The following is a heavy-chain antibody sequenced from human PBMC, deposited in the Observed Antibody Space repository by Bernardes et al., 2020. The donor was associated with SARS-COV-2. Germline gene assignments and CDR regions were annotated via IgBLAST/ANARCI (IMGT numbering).Heavy chain of an antibody. V-gene: IGHV4-34*01. CDR1: GWSFSGYY. J-gene: IGHJ6*02. CDR2: INHSGST. D-gene: IGHD1-1*01. CDR3: ARDTTGYYYGMDV. Sequence: SEPLSLTCAVYGWSFSGYYWSWIRQPPGKGLEWIGEINHSGSTNYNPSLKSRVTISVDTSKNQFSLKLISVTAADTAVYYCARDTTGYYYGMDVWGQGTTVTVSS.